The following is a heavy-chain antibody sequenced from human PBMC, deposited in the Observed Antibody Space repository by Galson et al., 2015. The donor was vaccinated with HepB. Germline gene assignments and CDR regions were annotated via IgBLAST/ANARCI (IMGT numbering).Heavy chain of an antibody. Sequence: SLRLSCAASGFTFSSYSMNWVRQAPGKGLEWVSYISSSSSTIYYADSVKGRFTISRDNAKNSLYLQMNSLRDEDTAVYYCARSGHVLRFLEWLSRGAIDIWGQGTMVTVSS. CDR1: GFTFSSYS. CDR2: ISSSSSTI. V-gene: IGHV3-48*02. D-gene: IGHD3-3*01. J-gene: IGHJ3*02. CDR3: ARSGHVLRFLEWLSRGAIDI.